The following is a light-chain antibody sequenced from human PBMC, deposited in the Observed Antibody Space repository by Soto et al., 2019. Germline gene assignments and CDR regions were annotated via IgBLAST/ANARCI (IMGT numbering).Light chain of an antibody. CDR3: QQYGSSPP. CDR1: QSVSSSY. Sequence: EIVLTQSPGTLSLSPGERATLSCRASQSVSSSYLAWYQQKPGQAPRLLIYGASSRATGIPDRFSGSGSGTDFTLTISSLEPEDFAVYYCQQYGSSPPFGPGTKVDIX. CDR2: GAS. J-gene: IGKJ3*01. V-gene: IGKV3-20*01.